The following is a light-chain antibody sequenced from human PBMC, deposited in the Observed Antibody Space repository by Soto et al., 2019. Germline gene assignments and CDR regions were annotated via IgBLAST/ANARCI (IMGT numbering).Light chain of an antibody. CDR1: QSIKNW. V-gene: IGKV1-5*03. J-gene: IGKJ1*01. CDR2: KAS. Sequence: DIQMTQSPSTLSASVGDRVTITCRASQSIKNWLAWYQQKPGEAPNRLIYKASTLESGVTSRFSGSGSGTEFTLTISCLQPDDFATYYCQHYNSYSEAFGQGTKVDIK. CDR3: QHYNSYSEA.